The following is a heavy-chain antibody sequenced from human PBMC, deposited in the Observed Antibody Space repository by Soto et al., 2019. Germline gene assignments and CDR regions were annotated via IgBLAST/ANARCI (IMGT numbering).Heavy chain of an antibody. J-gene: IGHJ4*02. Sequence: QMQLEQSGPEVKKPGTSVKVSCKASGFTFTSSAFQWVRQARGQRLEWIGWIAVGSGYTNYAQRFQDRVTLTRDMSTATTYMELSRLTSEDTAIYYCAVDATAWQQMVPSDYWGQGTLVTVSS. CDR3: AVDATAWQQMVPSDY. V-gene: IGHV1-58*01. D-gene: IGHD2-8*01. CDR1: GFTFTSSA. CDR2: IAVGSGYT.